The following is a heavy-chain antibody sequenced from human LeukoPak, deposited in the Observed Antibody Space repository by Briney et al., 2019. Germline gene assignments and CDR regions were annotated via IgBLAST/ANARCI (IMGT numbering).Heavy chain of an antibody. D-gene: IGHD3-3*01. CDR3: VRDFRFLEDY. J-gene: IGHJ4*02. Sequence: GGSLRLSCAASGFSFIKYSMTWVRQAPGKGLEWVSAITGSGAFTDYADSVKGRFTISRDNSKNTLYLQMNSLRAEDTAVYYCVRDFRFLEDYWGQGTLVTVSS. CDR1: GFSFIKYS. CDR2: ITGSGAFT. V-gene: IGHV3-23*01.